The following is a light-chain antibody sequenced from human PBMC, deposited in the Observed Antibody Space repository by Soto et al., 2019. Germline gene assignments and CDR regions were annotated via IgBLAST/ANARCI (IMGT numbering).Light chain of an antibody. CDR2: DTD. CDR1: TGAVTSGHY. Sequence: QAVVTQEPSLTVSPGETVTLTCGSSTGAVTSGHYPYWFQQKPGQAPRTLIYDTDNKHSWTPARFSGSLLGGKAALTLSGAQPEDEAEYYCSLSYSGSVVFGGGTKLTVL. V-gene: IGLV7-46*01. J-gene: IGLJ3*02. CDR3: SLSYSGSVV.